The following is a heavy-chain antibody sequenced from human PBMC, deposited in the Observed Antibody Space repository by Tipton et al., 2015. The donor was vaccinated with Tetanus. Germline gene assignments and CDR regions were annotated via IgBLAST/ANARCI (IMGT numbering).Heavy chain of an antibody. CDR3: ARQRVLGENWFDP. V-gene: IGHV4-39*01. D-gene: IGHD3-16*01. CDR1: GGSISSSSYY. Sequence: LRLSCTVSGGSISSSSYYWGWIRQPPGKGLEWIGSIYYSGSTYYNPSLKSRVTISVDTSKNQFSLKLSSVTAADTAVYYCARQRVLGENWFDPWGQGTLVTVSS. CDR2: IYYSGST. J-gene: IGHJ5*02.